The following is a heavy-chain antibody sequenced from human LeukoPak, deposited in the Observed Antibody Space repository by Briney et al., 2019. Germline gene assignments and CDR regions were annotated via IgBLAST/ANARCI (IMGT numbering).Heavy chain of an antibody. CDR1: GFTFSSYW. D-gene: IGHD3-22*01. J-gene: IGHJ5*02. Sequence: PGGSLRLSCAASGFTFSSYWMSWVRQAPGKGLEWVANIKQDGSEKYYVDSVKGRFTISRDNAKNSLYLQMNSLRAEDTAVYYCARGIQLVTLWDSSGYWFDPWGQGTLVTVSS. CDR2: IKQDGSEK. CDR3: ARGIQLVTLWDSSGYWFDP. V-gene: IGHV3-7*04.